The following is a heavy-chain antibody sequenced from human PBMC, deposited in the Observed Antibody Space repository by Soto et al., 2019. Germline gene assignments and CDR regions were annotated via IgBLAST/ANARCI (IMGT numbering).Heavy chain of an antibody. J-gene: IGHJ6*03. Sequence: GGSLRLSCAASGFTFSDYYMSWIRQAPGKGLEWVSYISSSGSTIYYADSVKGRFTISRDNAKNSLYLQMNSLRAEDTAVYYCARARGFSYYYYMDVWGKGTTVTVSS. V-gene: IGHV3-11*01. D-gene: IGHD3-10*01. CDR3: ARARGFSYYYYMDV. CDR2: ISSSGSTI. CDR1: GFTFSDYY.